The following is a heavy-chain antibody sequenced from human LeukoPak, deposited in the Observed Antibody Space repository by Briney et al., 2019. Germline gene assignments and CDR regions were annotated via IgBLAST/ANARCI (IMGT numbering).Heavy chain of an antibody. V-gene: IGHV1-69*05. J-gene: IGHJ5*02. CDR1: GGTFSSYA. CDR2: IIPIFGTA. CDR3: ARDTMVRGVIDRWFDP. Sequence: SVKVSCKASGGTFSSYAISWVRQAPGQGLEWMGGIIPIFGTANYAQKFQGRVTITTDESTSTAYMELSSLRSEDTAVYYCARDTMVRGVIDRWFDPWGQGTLVTVSS. D-gene: IGHD3-10*01.